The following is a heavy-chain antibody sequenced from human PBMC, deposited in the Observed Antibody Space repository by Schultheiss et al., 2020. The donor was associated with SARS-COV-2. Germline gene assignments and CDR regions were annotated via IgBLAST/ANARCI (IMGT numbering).Heavy chain of an antibody. J-gene: IGHJ4*02. CDR3: ARDGEGYEY. CDR1: GFTFSSYS. CDR2: ISSSSGTI. D-gene: IGHD3-22*01. Sequence: GGSLRLSCAASGFTFSSYSMNWVRQAPGKGLEWVSYISSSSGTIYYADSVKGRFTISRDKIKNSLYLQMNSLRAEDTAVYYCARDGEGYEYWGQGTLVTVSS. V-gene: IGHV3-48*01.